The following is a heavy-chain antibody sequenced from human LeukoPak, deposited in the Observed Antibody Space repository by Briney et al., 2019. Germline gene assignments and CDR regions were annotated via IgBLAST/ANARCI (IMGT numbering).Heavy chain of an antibody. V-gene: IGHV1-18*01. J-gene: IGHJ4*02. D-gene: IGHD4-23*01. Sequence: ASVKVSCKASGYTFTSYGISWVRQAPGQGLEWMGWISAYNGNTNYAQKLQGRVTMTTDTSTSTAYMELRSLRSDDTAVYYCARETYSFRFDYGGDGFDYWGQGTLVTVSS. CDR1: GYTFTSYG. CDR2: ISAYNGNT. CDR3: ARETYSFRFDYGGDGFDY.